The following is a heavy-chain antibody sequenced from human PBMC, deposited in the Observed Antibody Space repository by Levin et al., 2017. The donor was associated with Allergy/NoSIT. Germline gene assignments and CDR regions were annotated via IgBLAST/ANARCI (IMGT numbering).Heavy chain of an antibody. CDR3: ARIRSNYKDYYGLDV. CDR2: INPSSGAT. CDR1: GYSFTGYY. J-gene: IGHJ6*02. Sequence: ASVKVSCKASGYSFTGYYMHWVRQAPGQGLEWMGWINPSSGATNYAQKFQGRVIMTRDTSISTAFMEVTRLTSDDTAVFYCARIRSNYKDYYGLDVWGQGTTVTVSS. D-gene: IGHD3-10*01. V-gene: IGHV1-2*02.